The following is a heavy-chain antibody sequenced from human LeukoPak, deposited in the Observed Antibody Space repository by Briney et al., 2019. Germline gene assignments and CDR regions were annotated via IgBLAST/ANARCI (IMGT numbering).Heavy chain of an antibody. CDR3: ARGGLVVPAAISP. J-gene: IGHJ5*02. V-gene: IGHV4-59*11. CDR1: GGSISSHY. D-gene: IGHD2-2*01. CDR2: IYYSGCT. Sequence: SETLSLTCTVSGGSISSHYWSWIRQPPGKGLEWIGYIYYSGCTNYNPSLKSRVTISVDTSKNQFSLKLSSVTAADTAVYYCARGGLVVPAAISPWGQGTLVTVSS.